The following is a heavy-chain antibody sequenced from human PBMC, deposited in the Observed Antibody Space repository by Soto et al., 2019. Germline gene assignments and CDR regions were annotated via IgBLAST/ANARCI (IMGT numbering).Heavy chain of an antibody. CDR3: ANPPPDRYYLGL. J-gene: IGHJ2*01. CDR2: ISSSSNYI. D-gene: IGHD1-1*01. Sequence: PGGSLRLSCAASGFTFSSYSMNWVRQAPGKGLEWVSSISSSSNYIYYADSVKGRFTISRDNAKNSLYLQMNSLRAEDTAVFYCANPPPDRYYLGLWGRGALVTVSS. CDR1: GFTFSSYS. V-gene: IGHV3-21*01.